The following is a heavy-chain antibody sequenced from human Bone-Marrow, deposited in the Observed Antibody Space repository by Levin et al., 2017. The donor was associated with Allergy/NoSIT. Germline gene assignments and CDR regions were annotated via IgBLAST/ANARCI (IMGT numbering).Heavy chain of an antibody. J-gene: IGHJ3*02. CDR2: ISSSSSYT. V-gene: IGHV3-11*05. D-gene: IGHD3-10*01. CDR1: GFTFSDYY. Sequence: GGSLRLSCAASGFTFSDYYMSWIRQAPGKGLEWVSYISSSSSYTNYADSVKGRFTISRDNAKNSLYLQMNSLRAEDTAVYYCARGSHAGWFGEDPDADAFDIWGQGTMVTVSS. CDR3: ARGSHAGWFGEDPDADAFDI.